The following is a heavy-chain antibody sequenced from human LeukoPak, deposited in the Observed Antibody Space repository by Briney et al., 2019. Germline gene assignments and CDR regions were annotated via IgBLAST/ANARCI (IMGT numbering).Heavy chain of an antibody. J-gene: IGHJ4*02. CDR3: ARDLYSSGWLGYFDY. CDR2: ISSSSSTI. Sequence: GGSLRLSCAASGFTFSSYSMNWVRQAPGKGLKGVSYISSSSSTIYYADSVKGRFTISRDNAKNSLYLQMNSLRAEDTAVYYCARDLYSSGWLGYFDYWGQGTLVTVSS. D-gene: IGHD6-19*01. CDR1: GFTFSSYS. V-gene: IGHV3-48*01.